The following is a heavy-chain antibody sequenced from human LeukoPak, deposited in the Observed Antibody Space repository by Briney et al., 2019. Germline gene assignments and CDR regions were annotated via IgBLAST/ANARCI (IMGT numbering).Heavy chain of an antibody. Sequence: PGGSLRLSCAASGFTFTTNAMSWVRQAPGKGLEWVSAISGRTGATYYADSEKGRFTISRDNSKSTLYLQMDSLRAEDTAVYYCARDWGGGSRATYWGQGTLVTVSS. J-gene: IGHJ4*02. CDR3: ARDWGGGSRATY. V-gene: IGHV3-23*01. D-gene: IGHD2-15*01. CDR2: ISGRTGAT. CDR1: GFTFTTNA.